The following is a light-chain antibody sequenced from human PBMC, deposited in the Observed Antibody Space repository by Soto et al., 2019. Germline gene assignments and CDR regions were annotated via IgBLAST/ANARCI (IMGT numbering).Light chain of an antibody. Sequence: MVMTQPTATLSAAKVERARLSCRPSQTINTYLAWYQQKPGQAPRLLIYEASTRATGIPARFSGSGSGTEFTLSISSLQPEDFAVYYCQQYKNWPPITFGQGRLLEI. V-gene: IGKV3-15*01. CDR1: QTINTY. CDR2: EAS. CDR3: QQYKNWPPIT. J-gene: IGKJ5*01.